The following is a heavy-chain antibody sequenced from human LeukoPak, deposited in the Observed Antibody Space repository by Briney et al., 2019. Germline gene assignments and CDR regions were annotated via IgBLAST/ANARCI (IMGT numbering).Heavy chain of an antibody. CDR3: AKELADCGGDCYSSFDY. Sequence: PGGSLRLSCAASRFTFRSYGMHWVRQAPGKGLEWVAFIRYDGTNKYYADSVKGRFTISRDNSKNTLYMEMNSLRDEDTAVYYCAKELADCGGDCYSSFDYWGQGTLVTVSS. CDR2: IRYDGTNK. V-gene: IGHV3-30*02. D-gene: IGHD2-21*02. J-gene: IGHJ4*02. CDR1: RFTFRSYG.